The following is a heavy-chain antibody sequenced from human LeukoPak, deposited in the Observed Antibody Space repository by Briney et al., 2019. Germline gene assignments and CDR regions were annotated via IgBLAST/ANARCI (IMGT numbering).Heavy chain of an antibody. Sequence: RASVKVSCKASGYTFTAYYVHWVRQAPGHGLEWLGRDYPNGGGTIYAQKFQGRVTLTRDTSITTAYMELGRLTSDDTAVYYCARVEGSAATASDWGQGTLVTVSS. CDR3: ARVEGSAATASD. CDR2: DYPNGGGT. V-gene: IGHV1-2*06. D-gene: IGHD3-10*01. CDR1: GYTFTAYY. J-gene: IGHJ4*02.